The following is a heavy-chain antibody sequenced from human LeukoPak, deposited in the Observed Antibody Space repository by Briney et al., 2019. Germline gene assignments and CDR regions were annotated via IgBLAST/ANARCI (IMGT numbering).Heavy chain of an antibody. CDR1: GGSISNCY. V-gene: IGHV4-59*01. D-gene: IGHD3-3*02. J-gene: IGHJ5*02. CDR3: ARSYSNIFSWFDP. CDR2: IYYSGST. Sequence: SETLSLTCTVSGGSISNCYWSWVRQPPGKGLEWIGYIYYSGSTNYNPSLKSRVTTSVDTSKNQFSLKLSSVTAADTAVYYCARSYSNIFSWFDPWGQGTLVTVSS.